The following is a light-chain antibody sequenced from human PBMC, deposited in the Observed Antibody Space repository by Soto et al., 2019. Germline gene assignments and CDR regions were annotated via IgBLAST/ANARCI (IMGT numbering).Light chain of an antibody. Sequence: IQMTQSPSSLSASIGDRVTITCRASQTIGDYLNWYQQKPGRAPTLLIYSASSLQSGVPSRFSGSGSRTGFTLTISSLQPEDFATYDCQQSYSFPDTFGQGTKVDIK. CDR1: QTIGDY. V-gene: IGKV1-39*01. J-gene: IGKJ2*01. CDR3: QQSYSFPDT. CDR2: SAS.